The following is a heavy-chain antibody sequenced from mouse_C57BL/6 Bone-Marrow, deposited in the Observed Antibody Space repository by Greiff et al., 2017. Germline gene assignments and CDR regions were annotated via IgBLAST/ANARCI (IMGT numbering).Heavy chain of an antibody. Sequence: EVQLQESGGGLVQPKGSLKLSCAASAFSFNTYAMNWVSQAPGKGLEWVARIRSKSNNYATYYADSVKDRFTISRDDSESMLYLQMNNLKTEDTAMYYCVRQGGCGFAYWGQGTLVTVSA. CDR2: IRSKSNNYAT. J-gene: IGHJ3*01. CDR1: AFSFNTYA. V-gene: IGHV10-1*01. CDR3: VRQGGCGFAY.